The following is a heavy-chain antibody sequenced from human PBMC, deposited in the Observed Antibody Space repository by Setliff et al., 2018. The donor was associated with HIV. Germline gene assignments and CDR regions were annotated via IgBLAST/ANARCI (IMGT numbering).Heavy chain of an antibody. V-gene: IGHV4-38-2*01. J-gene: IGHJ4*02. CDR1: GYSISNGYY. CDR2: IYQSGST. CDR3: AARNSGNPTRHFDY. D-gene: IGHD3-10*01. Sequence: SETLSLTCALSGYSISNGYYWGWIRQPSGKGLEWIGSIYQSGSTFYNPSLRSRVTISVDTSQDQFSLRLTSVTAADTAVYYCAARNSGNPTRHFDYWGQGTLVTVS.